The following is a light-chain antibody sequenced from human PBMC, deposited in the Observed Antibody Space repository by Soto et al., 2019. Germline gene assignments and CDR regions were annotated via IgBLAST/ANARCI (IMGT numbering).Light chain of an antibody. CDR2: AAS. Sequence: DIQMTQSPSSLSAPVGDRVTITCRASQSISSYLNWYQQKPGKAPKLLIYAASSLQSGVPSRFSGSGSGTEFTLTINSLQPDDFATYYCQQYDTYWTFGQGTKVDIK. V-gene: IGKV1-39*01. J-gene: IGKJ1*01. CDR1: QSISSY. CDR3: QQYDTYWT.